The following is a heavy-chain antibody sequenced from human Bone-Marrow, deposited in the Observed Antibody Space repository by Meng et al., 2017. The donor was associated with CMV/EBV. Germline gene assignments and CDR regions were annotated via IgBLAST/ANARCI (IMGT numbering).Heavy chain of an antibody. D-gene: IGHD3-9*01. V-gene: IGHV3-30*04. CDR2: ISYDGSNK. Sequence: SLKISCAASGFTFSSYAMHWVRQAPGKGLEWVAVISYDGSNKYYADSVKGRFTISRDNSKNPLYLQMNSLRAEDTAVYYCARGGGLRYFDWLLPDYWGQGTLVTVSS. CDR1: GFTFSSYA. J-gene: IGHJ4*02. CDR3: ARGGGLRYFDWLLPDY.